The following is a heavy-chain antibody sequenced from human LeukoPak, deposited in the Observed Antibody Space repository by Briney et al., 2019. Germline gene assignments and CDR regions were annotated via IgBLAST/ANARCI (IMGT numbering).Heavy chain of an antibody. CDR3: AKMQFKGYYYYYYMDV. D-gene: IGHD6-19*01. CDR2: ISGSDGST. J-gene: IGHJ6*03. Sequence: GGSLRLSCAASGFTFSNYAMSWVRQAPGKGLEWVSAISGSDGSTWYADSVKGRFTISRDNSKNTLYLQMNSLRAEDTAVYYCAKMQFKGYYYYYYMDVWGKGTTVTISS. CDR1: GFTFSNYA. V-gene: IGHV3-23*01.